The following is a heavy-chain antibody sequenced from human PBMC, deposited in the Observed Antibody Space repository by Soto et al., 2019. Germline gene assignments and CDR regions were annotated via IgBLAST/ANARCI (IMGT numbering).Heavy chain of an antibody. CDR1: GLTLSGYA. Sequence: EVQLVESGGGLAQPGGSLRLSCAASGLTLSGYAMDWVRQVPGKGLEYVSGISTNGVGTYYANSVQGRFTISRDNSKNTVYLQMGSLRPEDMAVYYCARRARPDFYYMDVWGKGTTVTVSS. V-gene: IGHV3-64*01. CDR2: ISTNGVGT. CDR3: ARRARPDFYYMDV. J-gene: IGHJ6*03. D-gene: IGHD6-6*01.